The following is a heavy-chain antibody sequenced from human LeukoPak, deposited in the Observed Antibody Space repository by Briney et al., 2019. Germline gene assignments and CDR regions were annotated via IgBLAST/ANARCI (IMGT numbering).Heavy chain of an antibody. CDR3: ARVRRYFDWVHD. D-gene: IGHD3-9*01. CDR2: ISGSGGST. Sequence: GGSLRLSCAASRFTFSSYAMSWVRQAPGKGLEWVSAISGSGGSTYYADSVKGRFTISRDNSKNTLYLQMNSLRAEDTAVYYCARVRRYFDWVHDWGQGTLVTVSS. V-gene: IGHV3-23*01. CDR1: RFTFSSYA. J-gene: IGHJ4*02.